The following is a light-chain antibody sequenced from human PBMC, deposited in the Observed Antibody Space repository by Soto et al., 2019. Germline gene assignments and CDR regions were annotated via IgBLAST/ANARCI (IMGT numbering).Light chain of an antibody. V-gene: IGLV1-47*01. CDR2: RNN. J-gene: IGLJ2*01. CDR3: AAWDDSLSAHVA. Sequence: QSVLTQPPSASGTPGQRVTIPCSGSSSNIGSNYVYWYQQLPGTAPKLLIYRNNLRPSGVPDRFSGSKSGTSASLAISGLRSDDEADYYCAAWDDSLSAHVAFGGGTKLTVL. CDR1: SSNIGSNY.